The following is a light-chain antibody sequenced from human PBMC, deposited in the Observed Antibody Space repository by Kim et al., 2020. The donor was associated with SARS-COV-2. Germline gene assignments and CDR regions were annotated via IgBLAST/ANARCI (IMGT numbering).Light chain of an antibody. Sequence: DIQMTQSPSSLSASVGDSVTITCRTSQTISNYLNWYQQKPGKAPKLLIFTASTLQSGVPSRFSGRASGTDFTFTITSLQPEDFATYYCQQSYVTPRTFGQGTKVDIK. CDR1: QTISNY. CDR2: TAS. J-gene: IGKJ1*01. V-gene: IGKV1-39*01. CDR3: QQSYVTPRT.